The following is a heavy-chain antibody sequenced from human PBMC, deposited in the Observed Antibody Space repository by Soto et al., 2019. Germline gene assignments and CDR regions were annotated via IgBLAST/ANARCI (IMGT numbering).Heavy chain of an antibody. Sequence: GGSLRLSCAASGFTFSSYAMSWVRQAPGKGLEWVSAISGSGGSTYYADSVKGRFTISRDNSKNTLYLQMNSLRAEDTAVYYCAKSGGEYQLLIRYYFDYWGQGTLVTVSS. V-gene: IGHV3-23*01. J-gene: IGHJ4*02. CDR3: AKSGGEYQLLIRYYFDY. D-gene: IGHD2-2*01. CDR2: ISGSGGST. CDR1: GFTFSSYA.